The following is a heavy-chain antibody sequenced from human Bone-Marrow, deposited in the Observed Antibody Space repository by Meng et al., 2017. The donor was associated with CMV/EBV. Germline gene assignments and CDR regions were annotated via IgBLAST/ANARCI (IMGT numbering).Heavy chain of an antibody. Sequence: SGPTLVKPTQTLTLTCTFSGFSLSTSGVGVGWIRQPPGKALEWLALIYWNDEKRYSPSLKSRLTITKDTPKNQGVLTMTNMDPVDTATYYCAHRRDSSSWYYFDYGGQGTLVTVSS. J-gene: IGHJ4*02. CDR1: GFSLSTSGVG. CDR2: IYWNDEK. D-gene: IGHD6-13*01. V-gene: IGHV2-5*01. CDR3: AHRRDSSSWYYFDY.